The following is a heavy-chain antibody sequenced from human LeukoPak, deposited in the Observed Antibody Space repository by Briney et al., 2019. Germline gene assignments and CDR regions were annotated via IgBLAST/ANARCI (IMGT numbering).Heavy chain of an antibody. V-gene: IGHV3-30*03. D-gene: IGHD6-6*01. CDR1: GFIFGAYG. Sequence: GGSLRLSCAGSGFIFGAYGMSWVRQAPGEGLEWLALISHDGNNKFYADSVKGRFTISRDNSKNTLFLQMNSLRPEDAAVYFCARDRPPRARSSTHHWGRGTLVTVSS. CDR2: ISHDGNNK. J-gene: IGHJ5*02. CDR3: ARDRPPRARSSTHH.